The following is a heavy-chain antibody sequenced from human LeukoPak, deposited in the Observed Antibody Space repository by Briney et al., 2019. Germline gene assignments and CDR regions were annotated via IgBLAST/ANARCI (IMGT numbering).Heavy chain of an antibody. CDR1: GYTFTGYY. CDR2: INPNSGGT. Sequence: APVKVSCKASGYTFTGYYMHWVRQAPGQGLEWMGWINPNSGGTNYAQKFQGRVTMTRDTSISTAYMELSRLRSDDTAVYYCAREPSGSPGVFDYWGQGTLVTVSS. CDR3: AREPSGSPGVFDY. V-gene: IGHV1-2*02. D-gene: IGHD1-26*01. J-gene: IGHJ4*02.